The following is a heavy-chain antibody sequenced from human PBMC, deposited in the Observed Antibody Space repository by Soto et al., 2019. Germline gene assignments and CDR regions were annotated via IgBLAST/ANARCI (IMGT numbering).Heavy chain of an antibody. J-gene: IGHJ3*02. D-gene: IGHD3-10*01. Sequence: PGASLNISCQGSGYSFTSYWISWVRQMPGKGQEWMGRIDPSDSYTNYSPSFQGHVTLSTDKSISTAYLQWSSLKASDTAMYYCARLSMVRGVTPAAFDIWGQGTMVT. CDR2: IDPSDSYT. V-gene: IGHV5-10-1*01. CDR3: ARLSMVRGVTPAAFDI. CDR1: GYSFTSYW.